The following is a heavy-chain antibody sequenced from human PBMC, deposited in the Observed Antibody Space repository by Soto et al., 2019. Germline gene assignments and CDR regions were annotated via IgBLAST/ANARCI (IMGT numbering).Heavy chain of an antibody. CDR1: GGSISSSDYY. CDR3: ARSYSGTLYYFDY. V-gene: IGHV4-39*01. Sequence: TLSLTCTVSGGSISSSDYYWGWIRQPPGKGLEWIGSIYYSGSTYYNPSLKSRVTISVDTSKNQFSLKLSSVTAADTAVYYCARSYSGTLYYFDYWGQGTLVTVSS. J-gene: IGHJ4*02. CDR2: IYYSGST. D-gene: IGHD1-26*01.